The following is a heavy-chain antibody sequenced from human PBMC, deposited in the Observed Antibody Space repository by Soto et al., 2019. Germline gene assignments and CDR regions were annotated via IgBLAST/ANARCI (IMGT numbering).Heavy chain of an antibody. V-gene: IGHV4-39*01. CDR3: ASQGGYCSGGSCYSPERGSGTGKRDY. CDR1: GGSISSSSYY. D-gene: IGHD2-15*01. J-gene: IGHJ4*02. CDR2: IYYSGST. Sequence: QLQLQESGPGLVKPSETLSLTCTVSGGSISSSSYYWGWIRQPPGKGLEWIGSIYYSGSTYYNPSLKSRVTISVDTSKNQFSLKLSSVTAADTAVYYCASQGGYCSGGSCYSPERGSGTGKRDYWGQGTLVTVSS.